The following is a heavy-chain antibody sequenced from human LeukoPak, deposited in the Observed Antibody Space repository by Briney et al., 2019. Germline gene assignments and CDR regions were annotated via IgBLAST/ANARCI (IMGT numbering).Heavy chain of an antibody. CDR1: GFTFSSYG. Sequence: GGSLRLSCAASGFTFSSYGMHWVRQAPGKGLEWVAVIWYDGINKYYADSVKGRFSISRDNSKNTLYLQMNSQRAEDTAVYYCARDYGSGVEYFDYWGQGTLVTVSS. J-gene: IGHJ4*02. V-gene: IGHV3-33*01. D-gene: IGHD3-10*01. CDR3: ARDYGSGVEYFDY. CDR2: IWYDGINK.